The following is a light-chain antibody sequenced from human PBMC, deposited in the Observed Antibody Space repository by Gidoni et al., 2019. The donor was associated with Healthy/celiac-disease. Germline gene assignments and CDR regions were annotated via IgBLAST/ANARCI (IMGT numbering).Light chain of an antibody. V-gene: IGKV3-20*01. Sequence: EIVLTQSPGTLSLSPGERATLSCRASQSVSSSYLAWYQQKPGQAPRLLSYGASSMATGIPDRFSGSGSGTDFTLTISRLEPDDFAVYYCQQYGSSPLWTFGQGTKVEIK. J-gene: IGKJ1*01. CDR1: QSVSSSY. CDR2: GAS. CDR3: QQYGSSPLWT.